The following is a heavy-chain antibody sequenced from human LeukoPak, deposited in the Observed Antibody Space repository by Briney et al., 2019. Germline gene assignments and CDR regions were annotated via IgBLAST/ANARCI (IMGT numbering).Heavy chain of an antibody. D-gene: IGHD3-10*01. V-gene: IGHV3-64D*06. CDR2: ISSTGGST. CDR3: VKDSSSGSYFDY. Sequence: GGSLRLSCSASGFTFSRYAMHWVRQAPGKGLEYVSAISSTGGSTYYADSVKGRFTISRDNSRNTLHLQMSSLRVEDTAVYYCVKDSSSGSYFDYWGQGTLVTVSS. CDR1: GFTFSRYA. J-gene: IGHJ4*02.